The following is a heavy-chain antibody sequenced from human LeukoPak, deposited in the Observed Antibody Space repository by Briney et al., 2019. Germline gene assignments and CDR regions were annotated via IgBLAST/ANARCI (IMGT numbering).Heavy chain of an antibody. J-gene: IGHJ4*02. CDR1: GYRFTSYW. D-gene: IGHD1-26*01. Sequence: GESLKISCQASGYRFTSYWIGWVRQMPGKGLEWVGIIYPGDSDTRYSPSLQGQVTISADKSISTAYLQWSSLKASDTAMHYCARHKGVVGAYLFDYWGQGTLVTVSS. V-gene: IGHV5-51*01. CDR3: ARHKGVVGAYLFDY. CDR2: IYPGDSDT.